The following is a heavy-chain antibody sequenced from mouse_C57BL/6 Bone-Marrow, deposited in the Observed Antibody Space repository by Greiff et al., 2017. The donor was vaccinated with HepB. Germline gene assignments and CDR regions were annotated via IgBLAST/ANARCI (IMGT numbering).Heavy chain of an antibody. CDR1: GFSLTSYG. V-gene: IGHV2-2*01. CDR3: ARKGTGDDWFAY. J-gene: IGHJ3*01. CDR2: IWSGGST. D-gene: IGHD3-3*01. Sequence: QVQLKESGPGLVQPSQSLSITCTVSGFSLTSYGVHWVRQSPGKGLEWLGVIWSGGSTDYNAAFISRLSISKDNSKSQVFFKMNSLQADDTAIYYCARKGTGDDWFAYWGQGTLVTVSA.